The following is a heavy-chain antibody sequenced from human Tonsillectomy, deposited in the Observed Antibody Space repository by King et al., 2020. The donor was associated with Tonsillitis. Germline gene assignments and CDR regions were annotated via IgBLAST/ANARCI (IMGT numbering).Heavy chain of an antibody. CDR2: ISGRGGST. Sequence: VQLVESGGGLVQPGGSLRLSCAASGFIFSSCAMSWVRQAPGKGLEWVSTISGRGGSTYFADSVKGRFTISRDNSMNTLYLQMNSLRAEDTAIYYCAITYYDSSGYYLGEDAFDIWGQGTMVTVSS. CDR3: AITYYDSSGYYLGEDAFDI. D-gene: IGHD3-22*01. J-gene: IGHJ3*02. V-gene: IGHV3-23*04. CDR1: GFIFSSCA.